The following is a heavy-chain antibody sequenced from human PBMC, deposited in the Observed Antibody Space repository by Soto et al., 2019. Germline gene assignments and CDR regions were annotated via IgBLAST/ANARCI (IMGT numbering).Heavy chain of an antibody. Sequence: QVQLQESGPGLVKPSETLSLTCTVSGGSVSSGSYYWSWIRQPPGKGLEWIGCIYYSGSTNYNPSLKSRVTISVDTSKNQFSLKLSSVTAADTAVYYCARVMDSKEGLVWGQGTTVTVSS. CDR3: ARVMDSKEGLV. V-gene: IGHV4-61*01. CDR2: IYYSGST. D-gene: IGHD4-4*01. J-gene: IGHJ6*02. CDR1: GGSVSSGSYY.